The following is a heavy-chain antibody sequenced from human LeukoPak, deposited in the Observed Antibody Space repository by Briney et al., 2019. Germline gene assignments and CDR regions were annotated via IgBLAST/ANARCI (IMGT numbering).Heavy chain of an antibody. Sequence: GASVKVSFKASGDTFSSYAISWVRQAPGQGLEWMGRIIPILGIANYAQKFQGRVTITADKSTSTAYMELSSLRSEDTAVYYCARVDTAMVIDYWGQGTLVTVSS. J-gene: IGHJ4*02. CDR3: ARVDTAMVIDY. D-gene: IGHD5-18*01. V-gene: IGHV1-69*04. CDR2: IIPILGIA. CDR1: GDTFSSYA.